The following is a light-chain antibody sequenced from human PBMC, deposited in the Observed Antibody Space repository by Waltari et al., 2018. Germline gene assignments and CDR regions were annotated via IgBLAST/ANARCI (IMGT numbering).Light chain of an antibody. Sequence: QSALTQPPSASGSPGQSVTIPCTGTSRDGGPYNYVSWYQQIPGKGPKLMIYEVTKRPPGVPDRFSGSKSGNTASLTVSGLQAEDEADYYCTSYAGSKNVFGTGTKVTVL. CDR3: TSYAGSKNV. V-gene: IGLV2-8*01. J-gene: IGLJ1*01. CDR1: SRDGGPYNY. CDR2: EVT.